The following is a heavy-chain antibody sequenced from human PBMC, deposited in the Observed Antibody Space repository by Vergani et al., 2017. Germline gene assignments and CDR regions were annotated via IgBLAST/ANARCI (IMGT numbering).Heavy chain of an antibody. CDR3: ARGMVRGVIMIMDYGMDV. Sequence: QVQLVQSWAEVKKPGSSVKVSCKASGGTFSSYAISWVRQAPGQGLEWMGGIIPIFGTANYAQKFQGRVTMTADESTSTAYMELSSLRSEDTAVYYCARGMVRGVIMIMDYGMDVWGQGTTVTVSS. CDR2: IIPIFGTA. CDR1: GGTFSSYA. D-gene: IGHD3-10*01. J-gene: IGHJ6*02. V-gene: IGHV1-69*12.